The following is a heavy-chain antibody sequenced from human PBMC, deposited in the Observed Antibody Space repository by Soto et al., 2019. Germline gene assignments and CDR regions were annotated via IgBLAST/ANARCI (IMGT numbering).Heavy chain of an antibody. CDR1: GVSSIGYY. Sequence: SETLSLTCAVYGVSSIGYYWSWILQPPGKGLEWIGEINHSGSTNYNPSLKSRVTISVDTSKNQFSLKLSSVTAADTAVYYCARGRKYSSSFSIVPFDYWGQGTLVTVSS. D-gene: IGHD6-13*01. CDR2: INHSGST. J-gene: IGHJ4*02. CDR3: ARGRKYSSSFSIVPFDY. V-gene: IGHV4-34*01.